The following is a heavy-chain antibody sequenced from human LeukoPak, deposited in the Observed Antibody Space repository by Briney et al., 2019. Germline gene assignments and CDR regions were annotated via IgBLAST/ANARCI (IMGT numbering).Heavy chain of an antibody. CDR3: ARELLRDDAFDI. D-gene: IGHD1-26*01. V-gene: IGHV3-72*01. CDR2: TRNKANSYTT. CDR1: GFTFSIYS. Sequence: GGSLRLSCAASGFTFSIYSVTRVRQAPGKGLEWVGRTRNKANSYTTEYAASVKGRFTISRDDSKNSLYLQMNSLKTEDTAVYYCARELLRDDAFDIWGQGTMVTVSS. J-gene: IGHJ3*02.